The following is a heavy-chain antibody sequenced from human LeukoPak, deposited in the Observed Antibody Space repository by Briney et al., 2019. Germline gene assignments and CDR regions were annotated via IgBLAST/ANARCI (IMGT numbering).Heavy chain of an antibody. CDR3: ASDDYGDLSFDY. V-gene: IGHV1-18*01. Sequence: GPVKVSCKASGYTFTSYGISWVRQAPGQGLEWMGWISAYNGNTNYAQKLQGRVTMTTDTSTSTAYMELRSLRSDDTAVYYCASDDYGDLSFDYWGQGTLVTVSS. CDR1: GYTFTSYG. D-gene: IGHD4-17*01. CDR2: ISAYNGNT. J-gene: IGHJ4*02.